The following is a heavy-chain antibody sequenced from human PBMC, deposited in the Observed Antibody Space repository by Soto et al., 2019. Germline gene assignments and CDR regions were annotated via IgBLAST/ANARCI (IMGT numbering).Heavy chain of an antibody. CDR1: GFTSSSQV. CDR2: ISYDGNNE. CDR3: LRQRPVGCGSRSCFGFMGMDV. V-gene: IGHV3-30*03. Sequence: QVHLVESGGGVVQPGRSLRLSCAASGFTSSSQVMHWVRQAPGKGLEWVAGISYDGNNELYADSVKGRFTISRDNSRNTVHLQMNSLRSEDTAVYYCLRQRPVGCGSRSCFGFMGMDVWGQGTTVTVSS. J-gene: IGHJ6*02. D-gene: IGHD2-2*01.